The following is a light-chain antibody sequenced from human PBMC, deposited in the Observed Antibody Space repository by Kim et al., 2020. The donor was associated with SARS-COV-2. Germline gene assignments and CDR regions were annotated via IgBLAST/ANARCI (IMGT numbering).Light chain of an antibody. V-gene: IGLV3-19*01. J-gene: IGLJ1*01. Sequence: SSELTQDPAVSVALGQTVSFTCQGDSLRTYYAGWYQQKPGQAPVLVIYGKNNRPSGIPDRFSGSSSGDTASLTITGAQAEDEADYYCNSRDSSGNLYLFGTGTKVT. CDR2: GKN. CDR1: SLRTYY. CDR3: NSRDSSGNLYL.